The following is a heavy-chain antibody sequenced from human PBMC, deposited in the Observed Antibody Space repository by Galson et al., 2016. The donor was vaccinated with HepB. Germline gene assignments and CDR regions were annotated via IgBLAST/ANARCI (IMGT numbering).Heavy chain of an antibody. CDR1: GSSFNNYA. Sequence: SLRLSCAASGSSFNNYAMHWVRQAPGKGLEYVSGISSNGGSTYYAESVKGRFTISRDNSENTLYLQMSSLRAEDTVVYYCAKITYDSGSGSPYWGQGTLTIVSS. CDR3: AKITYDSGSGSPY. V-gene: IGHV3-64D*06. CDR2: ISSNGGST. J-gene: IGHJ4*02. D-gene: IGHD3-10*01.